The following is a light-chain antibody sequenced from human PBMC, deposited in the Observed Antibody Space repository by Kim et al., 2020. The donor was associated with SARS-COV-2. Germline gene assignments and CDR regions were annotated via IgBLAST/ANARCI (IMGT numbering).Light chain of an antibody. Sequence: DIVMTQSPASLSVSLGERATVNCRSSQSIFHPSNDMNYLSWFQQKPGQPPRLLIYWASMRDFGVPDRFSGSGSVTNFTLTISSMQPEDVAVYYCQQYYMSPSTFGQGTKLEIK. CDR2: WAS. J-gene: IGKJ2*01. V-gene: IGKV4-1*01. CDR1: QSIFHPSNDMNY. CDR3: QQYYMSPST.